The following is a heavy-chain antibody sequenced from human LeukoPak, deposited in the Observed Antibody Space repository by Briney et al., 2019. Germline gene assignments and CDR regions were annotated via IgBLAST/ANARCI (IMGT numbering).Heavy chain of an antibody. Sequence: SETLSLTCTVSGGSISSYYWSWIRQPPGKGLEWIGYIYYSGSTNYNPSLKSRVTISVDTSKNQFSLRLSSVTAADTAVYYCARDLTMVRGAEGPIWNQGTMVTVSS. CDR2: IYYSGST. V-gene: IGHV4-59*01. CDR3: ARDLTMVRGAEGPI. CDR1: GGSISSYY. J-gene: IGHJ3*02. D-gene: IGHD3-10*01.